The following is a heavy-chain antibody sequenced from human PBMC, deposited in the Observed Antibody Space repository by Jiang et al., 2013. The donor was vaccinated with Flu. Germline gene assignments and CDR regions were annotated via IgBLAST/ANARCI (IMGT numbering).Heavy chain of an antibody. J-gene: IGHJ3*02. CDR3: ARDRAMGELLLYAFDI. CDR2: IDTNTENP. D-gene: IGHD1-26*01. CDR1: GYTFTGYA. Sequence: QSGSELKKPGASVRVSCKASGYTFTGYAMNWVRQAPGQGLEWMGWIDTNTENPTYAQGFTGRFVFSLDTSVSTAYLQISSLKAEDTAVYYCARDRAMGELLLYAFDIWGQGTMVTVSS. V-gene: IGHV7-4-1*02.